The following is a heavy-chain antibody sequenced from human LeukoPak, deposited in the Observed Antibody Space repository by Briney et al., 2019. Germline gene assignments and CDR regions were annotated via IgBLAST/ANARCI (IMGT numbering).Heavy chain of an antibody. D-gene: IGHD1-26*01. J-gene: IGHJ4*02. V-gene: IGHV3-66*01. CDR1: GFIVSANF. CDR3: ARDLSAYSYGFGGDC. Sequence: GGSLRLSCEASGFIVSANFMIWVRQPGTKGLEGVIVMYSVGTTYYADSVKGRFTVSRDPSKNTLYLQMDSLRVEDTAVYYCARDLSAYSYGFGGDCWGQGTRVIVSS. CDR2: MYSVGTT.